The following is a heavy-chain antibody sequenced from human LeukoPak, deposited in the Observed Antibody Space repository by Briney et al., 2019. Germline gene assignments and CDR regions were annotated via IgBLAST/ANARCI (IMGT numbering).Heavy chain of an antibody. V-gene: IGHV1-18*01. J-gene: IGHJ6*03. Sequence: ASVKVSYKASGYTFTSYGISWVRQAPGQGLEWMGWIRPCNGNTNYAQKLQGRVTMTTDTSTSTAYMELSSLRSEDTAVYYCASGDCSSTSCYYYYYYMDVWGKGTTVTVSS. CDR3: ASGDCSSTSCYYYYYYMDV. CDR1: GYTFTSYG. CDR2: IRPCNGNT. D-gene: IGHD2-2*01.